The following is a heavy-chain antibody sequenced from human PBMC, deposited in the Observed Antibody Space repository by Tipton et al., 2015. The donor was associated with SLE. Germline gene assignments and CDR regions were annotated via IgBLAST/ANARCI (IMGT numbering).Heavy chain of an antibody. V-gene: IGHV4-59*02. D-gene: IGHD3-3*01. CDR2: IHYSGST. J-gene: IGHJ4*02. Sequence: LRLSCTVSGVYVTNYYWSWIRQPPGKRLEWIGYIHYSGSTNYNPSLKSRVTISVDTSKNQFSLKLSSVTAADTAVYYCARGPFWSGSWDYWGQGTLVTISS. CDR1: GVYVTNYY. CDR3: ARGPFWSGSWDY.